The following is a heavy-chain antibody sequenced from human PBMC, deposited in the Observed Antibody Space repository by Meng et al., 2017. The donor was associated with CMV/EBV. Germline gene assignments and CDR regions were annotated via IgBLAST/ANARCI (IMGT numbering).Heavy chain of an antibody. D-gene: IGHD6-6*01. CDR2: ISYDGSNK. J-gene: IGHJ4*02. Sequence: GESLKISCAASGFTFSSYAMHWVRQAPGKGLEGVAVISYDGSNKYYADSVKGRFTISRDNSKNTLYLQMNSLRAEDTAVYYCARDLLKGGIAARPAGMGYWGQGTLVTVSS. CDR3: ARDLLKGGIAARPAGMGY. V-gene: IGHV3-30-3*01. CDR1: GFTFSSYA.